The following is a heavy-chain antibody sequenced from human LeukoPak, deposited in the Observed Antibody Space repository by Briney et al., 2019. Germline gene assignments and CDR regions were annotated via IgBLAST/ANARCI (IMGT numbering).Heavy chain of an antibody. Sequence: GGSLRLSCAASGFTFSSYGMHWVRQAPGKGLEWVAVISYDGSNKYYADSVKGRFTISRDNSKNTLYLQMNSLRAEDTAVYYCARDRLHVYRGYIDYWGQGTLVTVSS. CDR1: GFTFSSYG. V-gene: IGHV3-30*03. CDR2: ISYDGSNK. CDR3: ARDRLHVYRGYIDY. D-gene: IGHD4-11*01. J-gene: IGHJ4*02.